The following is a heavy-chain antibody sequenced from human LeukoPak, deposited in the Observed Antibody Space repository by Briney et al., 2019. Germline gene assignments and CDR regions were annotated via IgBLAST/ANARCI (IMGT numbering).Heavy chain of an antibody. CDR2: IIPIFGTA. CDR1: GGTFSSYA. J-gene: IGHJ5*02. Sequence: EASVKVSCKASGGTFSSYAISWVRQAPGQGLEWMGGIIPIFGTANYAQKFQGRVTITADESTSTAYMELSSLRSEDTAVYYCEREALDEIVVVPAAIMGNWFDPWGQGTLVTVSS. CDR3: EREALDEIVVVPAAIMGNWFDP. D-gene: IGHD2-2*02. V-gene: IGHV1-69*01.